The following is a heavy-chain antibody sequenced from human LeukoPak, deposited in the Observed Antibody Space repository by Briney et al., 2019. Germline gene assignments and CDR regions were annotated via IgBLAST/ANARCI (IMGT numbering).Heavy chain of an antibody. CDR1: GFTFSSYG. D-gene: IGHD2-15*01. CDR2: ISATGGTT. V-gene: IGHV3-23*01. CDR3: AKNGDRGAYCSGGSCYPYYYYYIDV. Sequence: GGSLRLSCAASGFTFSSYGMSWVRQAPGKGLEWVSAISATGGTTYYADSVKGRFTISKDNSKNTLYLQMNSLRAEDTAIYYCAKNGDRGAYCSGGSCYPYYYYYIDVWGKGTTVTISS. J-gene: IGHJ6*03.